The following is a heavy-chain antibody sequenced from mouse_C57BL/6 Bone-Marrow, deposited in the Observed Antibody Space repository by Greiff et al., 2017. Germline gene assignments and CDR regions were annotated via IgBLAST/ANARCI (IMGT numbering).Heavy chain of an antibody. CDR2: IYPGSGST. CDR1: ATPFTSSW. Sequence: QVQLQQLGAELVKLGPSVKMSAKVLATPFTSSWLTGVKQRPGQGFEWFGDIYPGSGSTNYNEKFKSKATLTVDTSSSTPYMQLSSLTSEDSAVFYCARWGLFDDWGKGTTLTVAS. J-gene: IGHJ2*01. V-gene: IGHV1-55*01. CDR3: ARWGLFDD. D-gene: IGHD3-1*01.